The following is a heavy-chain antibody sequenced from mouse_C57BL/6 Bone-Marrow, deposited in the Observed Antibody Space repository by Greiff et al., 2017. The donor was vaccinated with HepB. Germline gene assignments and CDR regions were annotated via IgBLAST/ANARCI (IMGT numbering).Heavy chain of an antibody. Sequence: QVTLKESGPGILQPSQTLSLTCSFSGFSLSTFGMGVGWIRQPSGQGLEWLAHSWWDDAKYYNPALKSRRTISKDTSKNQVFLKIANVDTADTATDYYARMRWLLPAYWGQGTLVTVSA. D-gene: IGHD2-3*01. J-gene: IGHJ3*01. CDR1: GFSLSTFGMG. CDR3: ARMRWLLPAY. V-gene: IGHV8-8*01. CDR2: SWWDDAK.